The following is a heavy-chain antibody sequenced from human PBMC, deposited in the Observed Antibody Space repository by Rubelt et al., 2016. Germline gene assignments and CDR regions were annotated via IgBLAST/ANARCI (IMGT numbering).Heavy chain of an antibody. CDR2: ISAYNGNT. Sequence: QVQLVQSGAEVKKPGASVKVSCKASGYTFTSYGISWVRQAPGQGLEWMGWISAYNGNTNFAQKLQGRVTMTTDTSTSIAYMELRSLRSDDTAVYYWARSAYAPAVAGTDYWGQGTLVTVSS. CDR1: GYTFTSYG. CDR3: ARSAYAPAVAGTDY. D-gene: IGHD6-19*01. V-gene: IGHV1-18*01. J-gene: IGHJ4*02.